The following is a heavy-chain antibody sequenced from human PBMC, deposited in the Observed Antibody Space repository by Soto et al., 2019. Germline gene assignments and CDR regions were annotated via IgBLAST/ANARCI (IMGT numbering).Heavy chain of an antibody. CDR3: ARVPYYSIDY. CDR1: GFTFSSYS. V-gene: IGHV3-48*01. D-gene: IGHD4-4*01. J-gene: IGHJ4*02. CDR2: ISSSSSTI. Sequence: EVQLVESGGGLVQPGGSLRLSCAASGFTFSSYSMNWVRQAPGKGLEWVSYISSSSSTIYYADSVKGRFTISRDNAKNSLYLQMNSLRAEDTAVYYCARVPYYSIDYWGQGTLVTVSS.